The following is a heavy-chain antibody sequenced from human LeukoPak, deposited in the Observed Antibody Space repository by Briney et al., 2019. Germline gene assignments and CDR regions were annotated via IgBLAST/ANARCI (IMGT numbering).Heavy chain of an antibody. D-gene: IGHD4-11*01. V-gene: IGHV4-4*07. Sequence: PSETLSLTCTVSGASISSFYWSWIRQPAGKGLEWIGRFYISGSTNYNPSLKSRVTMSVDTSKNQFSLRLNSVTAADTAVYYCARDFLLQSEGLFDYWGQGTLVTVSS. CDR2: FYISGST. J-gene: IGHJ4*02. CDR3: ARDFLLQSEGLFDY. CDR1: GASISSFY.